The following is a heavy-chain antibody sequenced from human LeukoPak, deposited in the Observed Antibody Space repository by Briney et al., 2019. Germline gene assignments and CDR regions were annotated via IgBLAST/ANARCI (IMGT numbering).Heavy chain of an antibody. V-gene: IGHV1-69*05. D-gene: IGHD3-22*01. CDR3: ARDFYDSSGYYYVPDY. CDR2: INPIFGTA. J-gene: IGHJ4*02. CDR1: GGTFSSYA. Sequence: ASVKVSCKASGGTFSSYAISWVRQAPGQGLEWMGRINPIFGTANYAQKFQGRVTITTDESTSTAYMELSSLRSEDTAVYYCARDFYDSSGYYYVPDYWGQGTLVTVSS.